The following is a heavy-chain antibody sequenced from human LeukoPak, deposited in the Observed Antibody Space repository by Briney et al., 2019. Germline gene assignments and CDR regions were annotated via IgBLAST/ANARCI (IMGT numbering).Heavy chain of an antibody. D-gene: IGHD3-10*01. CDR1: GYTFTGYY. CDR3: ASGYYDSGSYGGDAFNI. V-gene: IGHV1-2*02. CDR2: INPNSGDT. Sequence: ASVKVSCKASGYTFTGYYMHWVRQAPGQGLEWMGWINPNSGDTSYAQKLQGRVTITRDTSISTAFMELSRLTSDDTAVYYCASGYYDSGSYGGDAFNIWGQGTMVTVSS. J-gene: IGHJ3*02.